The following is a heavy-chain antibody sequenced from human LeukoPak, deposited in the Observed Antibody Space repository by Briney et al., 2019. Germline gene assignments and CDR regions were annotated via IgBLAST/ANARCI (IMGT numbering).Heavy chain of an antibody. D-gene: IGHD3-22*01. V-gene: IGHV3-48*01. CDR3: AREGDSSGYYHRAFDY. Sequence: GGSLRLSCAASGFTFSSYSMNWVRQAPGKGLEWVSYISSSSSTIYYADSVKGRFTISRDNSKNTLYLQMNSLRAEDTAVYYCAREGDSSGYYHRAFDYWGQGTLVTVSS. CDR1: GFTFSSYS. J-gene: IGHJ4*02. CDR2: ISSSSSTI.